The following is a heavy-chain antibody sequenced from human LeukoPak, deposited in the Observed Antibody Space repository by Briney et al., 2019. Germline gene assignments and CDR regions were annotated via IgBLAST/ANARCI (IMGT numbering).Heavy chain of an antibody. CDR3: ARLAAITSWFDP. CDR1: GYRFSNSW. J-gene: IGHJ5*02. D-gene: IGHD5-12*01. CDR2: IYPGDSDT. V-gene: IGHV5-51*01. Sequence: GESLQISCKGSGYRFSNSWIGWVRQLPGKGLEWMGIIYPGDSDTRYSPSFQGQVTISADKSISTAYLQWGSLKASDTAMYYCARLAAITSWFDPWGQGTLVTVSS.